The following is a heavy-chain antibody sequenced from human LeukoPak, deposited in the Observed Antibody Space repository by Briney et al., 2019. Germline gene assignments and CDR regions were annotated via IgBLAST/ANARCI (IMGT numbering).Heavy chain of an antibody. V-gene: IGHV3-66*01. Sequence: GGSLRLSCAASGFAFRNQAMGWVRQAPGKGLEWVSIFYSGGTTYYADSVKGRFTISRDNSKNTLYLQMNSLRAEDTAVYYCAREPAATGYYDYWGQGTLVTVSS. CDR1: GFAFRNQA. CDR2: FYSGGTT. D-gene: IGHD2-2*01. J-gene: IGHJ4*02. CDR3: AREPAATGYYDY.